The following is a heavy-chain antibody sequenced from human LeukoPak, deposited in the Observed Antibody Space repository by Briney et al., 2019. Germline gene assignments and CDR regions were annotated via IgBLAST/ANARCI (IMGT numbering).Heavy chain of an antibody. Sequence: GGSLRLSCAASGFTFSSHTMNWFRQAPGKGLEWVSCISSNVNKMYYAESVRGRFTVSRDNAGNSLSLQMDSLRAEDTAVYYCTRELLSLHQGLDSWGQGTLVTVSS. D-gene: IGHD2/OR15-2a*01. V-gene: IGHV3-21*01. CDR2: ISSNVNKM. CDR1: GFTFSSHT. J-gene: IGHJ5*01. CDR3: TRELLSLHQGLDS.